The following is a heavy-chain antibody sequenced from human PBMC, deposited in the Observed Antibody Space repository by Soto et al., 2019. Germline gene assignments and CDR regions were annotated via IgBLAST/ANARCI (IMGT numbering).Heavy chain of an antibody. CDR3: ARVEPSSSWSHFAY. J-gene: IGHJ4*02. CDR1: GYTFSSYG. Sequence: GASVKVSCKASGYTFSSYGISWVRQAPGQGLEWMGWISAYNGNTNYAQKFQGRVTITADKSTSTAYMELSSLRSGDTAVYYCARVEPSSSWSHFAYWGQGSLVTVSS. CDR2: ISAYNGNT. D-gene: IGHD6-13*01. V-gene: IGHV1-18*01.